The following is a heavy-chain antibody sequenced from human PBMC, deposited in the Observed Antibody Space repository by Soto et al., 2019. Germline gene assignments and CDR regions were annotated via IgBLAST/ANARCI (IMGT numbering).Heavy chain of an antibody. CDR1: GGSISSGGYY. J-gene: IGHJ5*02. Sequence: PSETLSLTCTVSGGSISSGGYYWSWIRQHPGKGLEWIGYIYYSGSTYYNPSLKSRVTISVDTSKNQFSLKLSSVTAADTAVYYCARDGSGSYYNVRNSFDPWGQGTLVTVSS. CDR2: IYYSGST. D-gene: IGHD3-10*01. CDR3: ARDGSGSYYNVRNSFDP. V-gene: IGHV4-31*03.